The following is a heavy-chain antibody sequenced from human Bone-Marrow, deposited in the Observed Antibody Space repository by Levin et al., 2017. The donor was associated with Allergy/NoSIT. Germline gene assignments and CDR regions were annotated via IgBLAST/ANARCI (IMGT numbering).Heavy chain of an antibody. CDR3: ASPFSTYSSGWAVAFDI. J-gene: IGHJ3*02. Sequence: GESLKISCAASGFTFSSYAMSWVRQAPRKGLEWVSAISGSGGSTYHADSVKGRFTISRDNSKNTLYLQMNSLRAEDTAVYYCASPFSTYSSGWAVAFDIWGQGTMVTVSS. CDR1: GFTFSSYA. V-gene: IGHV3-23*01. CDR2: ISGSGGST. D-gene: IGHD6-19*01.